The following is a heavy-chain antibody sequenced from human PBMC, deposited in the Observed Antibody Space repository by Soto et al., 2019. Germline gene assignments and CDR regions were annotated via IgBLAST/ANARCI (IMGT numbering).Heavy chain of an antibody. J-gene: IGHJ5*02. V-gene: IGHV6-1*01. CDR1: GDSVSSNSAA. Sequence: SQTLSLTCVISGDSVSSNSAAWNWIRQSPSRGLEWLERTYYRSKWYDDYAVSVRSRITINPDTSKNQFSLQLNSVTPEDTAVYYCARVDLRRSSLFWFDPWGQGTLVTVSS. CDR3: ARVDLRRSSLFWFDP. D-gene: IGHD6-6*01. CDR2: TYYRSKWYD.